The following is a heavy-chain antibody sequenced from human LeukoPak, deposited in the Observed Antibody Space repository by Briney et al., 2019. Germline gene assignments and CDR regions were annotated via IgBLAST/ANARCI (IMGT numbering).Heavy chain of an antibody. D-gene: IGHD3-16*02. CDR1: GGTFSSYA. CDR3: ARAPPREGLRLGELSLMLDY. Sequence: GASVKVSCKASGGTFSSYAISWVRQAPGQGLEWMGGIIPIFGTANYAQKFQGRVTITADKSTSTAYVELSSLRSEDTAVYYCARAPPREGLRLGELSLMLDYWGQGTLVTVSS. J-gene: IGHJ4*02. V-gene: IGHV1-69*06. CDR2: IIPIFGTA.